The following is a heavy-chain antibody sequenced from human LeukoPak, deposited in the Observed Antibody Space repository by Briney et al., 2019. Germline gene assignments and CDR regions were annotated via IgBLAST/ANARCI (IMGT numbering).Heavy chain of an antibody. CDR1: GGSISSSSYY. CDR3: ARSQYMITFGGVIVRDPRFDY. J-gene: IGHJ4*02. Sequence: TSETLSLTCTVSGGSISSSSYYWGWIRQPPGKGLEWIGSIYYSGSTYYNPSLKSRVTISVDTSKNQFSLKLSSVTAADTAVYYCARSQYMITFGGVIVRDPRFDYWGQGTLVTVSS. V-gene: IGHV4-39*07. CDR2: IYYSGST. D-gene: IGHD3-16*02.